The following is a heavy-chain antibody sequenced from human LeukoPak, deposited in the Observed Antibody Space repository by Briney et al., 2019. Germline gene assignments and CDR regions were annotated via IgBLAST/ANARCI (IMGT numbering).Heavy chain of an antibody. J-gene: IGHJ4*02. CDR3: ARGWEMASKAPFDY. V-gene: IGHV1-46*04. CDR1: GYTFARYY. Sequence: GASVKVSCKASGYTFARYYMHCVRQAPGQGLEWMGIINPSVGSASYSQKLQGRVTMTRDTSTRTVYMELRSLRSEDTALYYCARGWEMASKAPFDYCGERTLVTASS. D-gene: IGHD5-24*01. CDR2: INPSVGSA.